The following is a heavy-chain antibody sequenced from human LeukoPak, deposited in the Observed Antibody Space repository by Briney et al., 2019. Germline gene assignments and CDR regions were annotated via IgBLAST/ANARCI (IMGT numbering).Heavy chain of an antibody. CDR1: GYSISTGYY. Sequence: SETLSLTCTVSGYSISTGYYWDWIRQPPGKGLEWIGTFYHGGSTYYNPSLKSRVTISVDTSKNQFSLNLTSVTAADTAVYYCAREVGQYSSGWLSSEYYFDSWGQGTLVTVSS. CDR2: FYHGGST. J-gene: IGHJ4*02. D-gene: IGHD6-19*01. CDR3: AREVGQYSSGWLSSEYYFDS. V-gene: IGHV4-38-2*02.